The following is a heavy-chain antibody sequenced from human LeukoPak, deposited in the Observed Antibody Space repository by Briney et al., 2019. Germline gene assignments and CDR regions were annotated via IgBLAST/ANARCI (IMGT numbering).Heavy chain of an antibody. D-gene: IGHD2-2*02. CDR2: IYHSGST. J-gene: IGHJ4*02. Sequence: SETLSLTCDVSGDSISGSNWWNWVRQPPGKGLEWIGGIYHSGSTNYNPSLKSRVTISVDTSKNQFSLKLSSVTAADTAVYYCARHAYCSSTSCYTVPYDYWGQGTLVTVSS. CDR1: GDSISGSNW. V-gene: IGHV4-4*02. CDR3: ARHAYCSSTSCYTVPYDY.